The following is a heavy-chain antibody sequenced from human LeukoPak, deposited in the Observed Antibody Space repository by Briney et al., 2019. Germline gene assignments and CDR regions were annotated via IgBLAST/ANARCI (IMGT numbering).Heavy chain of an antibody. CDR1: GYTFTSYA. Sequence: GASVKVSCKASGYTFTSYAMNWVRQAPGQGLEWMGWINTNTGNPTYAQGFTGRFVFSLDTSVSTAYLQISSLKAEDTAVYYCARGVRSYYYYMDVWGKGTTVTISS. CDR2: INTNTGNP. V-gene: IGHV7-4-1*02. CDR3: ARGVRSYYYYMDV. J-gene: IGHJ6*03. D-gene: IGHD2-8*01.